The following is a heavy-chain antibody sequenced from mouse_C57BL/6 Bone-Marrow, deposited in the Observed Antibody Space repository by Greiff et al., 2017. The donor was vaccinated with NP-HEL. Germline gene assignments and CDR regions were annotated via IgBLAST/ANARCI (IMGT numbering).Heavy chain of an antibody. CDR3: ARSSVGYYGYFDV. V-gene: IGHV1-63*01. D-gene: IGHD2-2*01. CDR2: IYPGGGYT. Sequence: VKLQESGAELVRPGTSVKMSCKASGYTFTNYWIGWAKQRPGHGLEWIGDIYPGGGYTNYNEKFKGTATLTADKSSSTAYMQFISLTSEDSAIYDCARSSVGYYGYFDVWGTGTTVTVSS. J-gene: IGHJ1*03. CDR1: GYTFTNYW.